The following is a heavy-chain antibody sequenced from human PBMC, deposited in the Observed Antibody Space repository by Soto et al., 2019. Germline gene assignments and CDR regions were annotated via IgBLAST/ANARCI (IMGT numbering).Heavy chain of an antibody. CDR1: GFTVSSNY. Sequence: EVQLVESGGGLIQPGGSLRLSCAASGFTVSSNYMSWVRQAPGKGLEWVSVIYSGGSTYYADSVKGRFTISRDNSKNTLYLQMTSLRAEDTAVYYCASPSLTGTTDRDYWGQGTLVTVSS. J-gene: IGHJ4*02. D-gene: IGHD1-7*01. CDR3: ASPSLTGTTDRDY. CDR2: IYSGGST. V-gene: IGHV3-53*01.